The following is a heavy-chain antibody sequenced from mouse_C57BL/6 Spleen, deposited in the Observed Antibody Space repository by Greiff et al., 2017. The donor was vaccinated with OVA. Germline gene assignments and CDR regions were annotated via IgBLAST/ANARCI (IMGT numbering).Heavy chain of an antibody. CDR2: INPGSGGT. CDR1: GYAFTNYL. CDR3: ARVYDGYFSPFDY. V-gene: IGHV1-54*01. J-gene: IGHJ2*01. D-gene: IGHD2-3*01. Sequence: VQLQQSGAELVRPGTSVKVSCKASGYAFTNYLIEWVKQRPGQGLEWIGVINPGSGGTNYNEKFKGKATLTADKSSSTAYMQLSSLTSEDSAVYFCARVYDGYFSPFDYWGQGTTLTVSS.